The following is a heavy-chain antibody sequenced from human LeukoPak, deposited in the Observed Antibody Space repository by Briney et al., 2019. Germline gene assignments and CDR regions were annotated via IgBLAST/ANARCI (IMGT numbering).Heavy chain of an antibody. D-gene: IGHD3-10*01. J-gene: IGHJ6*03. V-gene: IGHV4-59*01. CDR2: INYSGST. CDR1: GGSISNYY. Sequence: SETLSLTCTVSGGSISNYYWSWLRQPQGKGLEGIGYINYSGSTNYTPSLKSRVTISVDTSKNQFSLTLNSVTAADSAVYYCARVEEGYGSGRRENYYYYYMDVWGKGTTVTISS. CDR3: ARVEEGYGSGRRENYYYYYMDV.